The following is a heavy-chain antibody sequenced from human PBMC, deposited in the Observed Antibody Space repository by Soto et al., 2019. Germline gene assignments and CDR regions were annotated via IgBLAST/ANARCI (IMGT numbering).Heavy chain of an antibody. CDR3: AKDRHSTSWYGLEADL. D-gene: IGHD6-13*01. CDR2: ISYGGDNK. J-gene: IGHJ4*02. V-gene: IGHV3-30*09. Sequence: QVQLVESGGGVVQPGRSLRLSCAASGFIFSDYAMHWVRQAPGKGLEWVAVISYGGDNKYYADSVRGRFAISRDNLKNTLDLKMNSLNPEDTAVYHCAKDRHSTSWYGLEADLWGQGNLVTVSS. CDR1: GFIFSDYA.